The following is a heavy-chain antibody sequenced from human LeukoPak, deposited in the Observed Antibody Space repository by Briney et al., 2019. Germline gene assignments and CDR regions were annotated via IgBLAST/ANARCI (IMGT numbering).Heavy chain of an antibody. CDR2: INPNSGST. J-gene: IGHJ4*02. CDR1: GYTFTGYY. CDR3: ATHAPRGSDRVDIDY. D-gene: IGHD3-3*01. Sequence: GASVKVSCKASGYTFTGYYMHWVRQAPGQGLEWMGWINPNSGSTNYAQKFQGRVTMTRDTSISTAYMELSRLRSDDTAVYYCATHAPRGSDRVDIDYWGQGTLVTVSS. V-gene: IGHV1-2*02.